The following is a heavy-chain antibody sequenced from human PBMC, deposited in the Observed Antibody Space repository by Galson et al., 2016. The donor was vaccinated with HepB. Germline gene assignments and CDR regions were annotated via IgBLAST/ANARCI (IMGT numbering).Heavy chain of an antibody. V-gene: IGHV3-48*03. CDR3: ARDALGTWDLTT. Sequence: SLRLSCAASGFSFSNYEMNWVRQAPGKGLEWVAYISGGGKTTYYADSVRGRFTISRDNARDSVFLQMTSLRVEDTARYYCARDALGTWDLTTWGQGTLVSVSS. CDR1: GFSFSNYE. CDR2: ISGGGKTT. J-gene: IGHJ1*01. D-gene: IGHD1-26*01.